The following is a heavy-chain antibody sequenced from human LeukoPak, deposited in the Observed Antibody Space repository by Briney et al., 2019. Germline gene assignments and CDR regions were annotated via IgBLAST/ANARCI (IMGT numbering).Heavy chain of an antibody. V-gene: IGHV4-34*01. CDR3: ARDTPLGYCSSTSCYNYYYYYMDV. CDR1: GRSFSGYY. Sequence: SETLSLTCAVYGRSFSGYYWSWIRQPPGKGLEWIGEINHSGSTNYNPSLKSRVTISVDTSKNQFSLKLSSVTAADTAVYYCARDTPLGYCSSTSCYNYYYYYMDVWGKGTTVTVSS. J-gene: IGHJ6*03. CDR2: INHSGST. D-gene: IGHD2-2*02.